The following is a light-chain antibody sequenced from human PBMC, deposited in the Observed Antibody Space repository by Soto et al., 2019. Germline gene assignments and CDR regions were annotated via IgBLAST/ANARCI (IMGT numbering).Light chain of an antibody. CDR2: QVT. J-gene: IGLJ1*01. CDR1: SSDVGIYNY. Sequence: LTQPASVSWSPGQSITISRTGTSSDVGIYNYVSWYQQHPGKAPKLMIYQVTNRPSGVSNRFSGSKSGNTASLTISGLQAEDEADYYCSSYTGSTNYVFGTGTKV. CDR3: SSYTGSTNYV. V-gene: IGLV2-14*01.